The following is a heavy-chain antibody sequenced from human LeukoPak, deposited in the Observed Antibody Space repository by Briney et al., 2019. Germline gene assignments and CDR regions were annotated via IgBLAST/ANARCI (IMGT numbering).Heavy chain of an antibody. CDR1: GFTFSSYW. CDR2: INSDGSST. J-gene: IGHJ3*02. Sequence: GGSLRLSCAASGFTFSSYWMHWVRQAPGKELVWVSRINSDGSSTSYADSVKGRFTISRDNAKNTLYLQMNSLRADDTAVYYCARVQGHPPNGLDIWGQGTMVTVSS. D-gene: IGHD2-8*01. CDR3: ARVQGHPPNGLDI. V-gene: IGHV3-74*01.